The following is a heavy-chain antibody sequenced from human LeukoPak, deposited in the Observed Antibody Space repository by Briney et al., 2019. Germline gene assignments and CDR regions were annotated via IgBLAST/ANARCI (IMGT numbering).Heavy chain of an antibody. D-gene: IGHD6-13*01. V-gene: IGHV4-4*02. Sequence: SETLSLTCAVSGGSISSSNWWSWVRQPPGKGLEWIGEIYHSGSTNYNPSLKSRVTISVGKSKNQFSLKLSSVTAADTAVYYCARTQGRSWLFDYWGQGTLVTVSS. CDR2: IYHSGST. J-gene: IGHJ4*02. CDR3: ARTQGRSWLFDY. CDR1: GGSISSSNW.